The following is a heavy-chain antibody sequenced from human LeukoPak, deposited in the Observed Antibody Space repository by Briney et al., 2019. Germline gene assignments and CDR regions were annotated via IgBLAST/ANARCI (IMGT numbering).Heavy chain of an antibody. CDR3: ARQDGRAAAVYYFDY. J-gene: IGHJ4*02. CDR1: GGSISSYY. Sequence: SETLSLTCTVSGGSISSYYGSWIRQPPGKGLEGLGYIYDSGSTNYNPSRKSRVTISVEPSKNQFSPKLSSVTAADTAVYYCARQDGRAAAVYYFDYWGKGTLVTVSS. V-gene: IGHV4-59*08. CDR2: IYDSGST. D-gene: IGHD6-13*01.